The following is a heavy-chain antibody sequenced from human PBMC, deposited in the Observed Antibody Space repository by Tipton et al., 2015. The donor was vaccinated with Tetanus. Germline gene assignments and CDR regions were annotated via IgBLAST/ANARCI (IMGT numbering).Heavy chain of an antibody. J-gene: IGHJ4*02. V-gene: IGHV1-18*01. CDR1: GYTFTSYG. CDR3: ARDRAYSSGWLPFPGFDY. D-gene: IGHD6-19*01. CDR2: ISAYNGNT. Sequence: QLVQSGPEVKKPGASVKVSCKASGYTFTSYGISWVRQAPGQGLEWMGWISAYNGNTNYAQKLQGRVTMTTDTSTSTAYMELRSLRSDDTAVYYCARDRAYSSGWLPFPGFDYWGQGTLVTVSS.